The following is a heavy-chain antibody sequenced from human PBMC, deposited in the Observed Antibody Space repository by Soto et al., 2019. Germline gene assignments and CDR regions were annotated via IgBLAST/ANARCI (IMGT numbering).Heavy chain of an antibody. CDR1: GFTFSNAW. D-gene: IGHD2-2*01. J-gene: IGHJ6*02. CDR2: IKSKTDGGTT. V-gene: IGHV3-15*01. Sequence: GGSLRLSCAASGFTFSNAWMSWVRQAPGKGLEWVGRIKSKTDGGTTDYAAPVKGRFTISRDDSKNTLYLQMNSLKTEDTAVYYCSYCSSTSCSRGYYYYGMDVWGQGTTVTVSS. CDR3: SYCSSTSCSRGYYYYGMDV.